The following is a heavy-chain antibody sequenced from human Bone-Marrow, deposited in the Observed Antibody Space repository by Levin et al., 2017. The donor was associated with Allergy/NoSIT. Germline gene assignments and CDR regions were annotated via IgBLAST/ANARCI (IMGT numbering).Heavy chain of an antibody. V-gene: IGHV4-59*02. D-gene: IGHD2-8*02. CDR3: ASHRFTGAEGKDAFDM. CDR1: SGSVSHYF. CDR2: LHHSGNT. J-gene: IGHJ3*02. Sequence: SSETLSLTCSVSSGSVSHYFWSWIRQPPGKALEWIGYLHHSGNTYYNPSLKSRVTTSVDTSKNQFSLNLTSVTAADTAMYYCASHRFTGAEGKDAFDMWGQGTLVTVSS.